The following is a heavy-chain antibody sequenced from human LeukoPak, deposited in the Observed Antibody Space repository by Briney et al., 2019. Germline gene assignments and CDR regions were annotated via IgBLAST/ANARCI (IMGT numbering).Heavy chain of an antibody. CDR1: GYTFTRYY. CDR3: ARGAHLDIVAGYYYYYYMDV. V-gene: IGHV1-2*02. J-gene: IGHJ6*03. D-gene: IGHD5-12*01. CDR2: INPNSGGT. Sequence: ASVKVSCTASGYTFTRYYMHWVRQAPGQGLEWMGWINPNSGGTNYAQKFQGRVTMTRDTSISTAYMELSRLRSDDTAVYYCARGAHLDIVAGYYYYYYMDVWGKGTTVTISS.